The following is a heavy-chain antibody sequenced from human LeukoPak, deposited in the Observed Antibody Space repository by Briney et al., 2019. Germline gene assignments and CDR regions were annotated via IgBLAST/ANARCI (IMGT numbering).Heavy chain of an antibody. J-gene: IGHJ6*03. CDR3: ARQGARIAAAGSKNYYYYYYMDV. Sequence: SQTLSLTCTVSGGSISSGGYYWSWIRQHPGKGLEWIGYIYYSGSTNYNPSLKSRVTISVDTSKNQFSLKLSSVTAADTAVYYCARQGARIAAAGSKNYYYYYYMDVWGKGTTVTVSS. CDR2: IYYSGST. CDR1: GGSISSGGYY. D-gene: IGHD6-13*01. V-gene: IGHV4-61*08.